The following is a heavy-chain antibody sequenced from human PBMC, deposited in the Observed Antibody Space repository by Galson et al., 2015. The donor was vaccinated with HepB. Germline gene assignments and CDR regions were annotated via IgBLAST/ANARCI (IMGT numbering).Heavy chain of an antibody. Sequence: SVKVSCKASGGTFSSYTISWVRQAPGQGLEWMGRNIPILGIANYAQKFQGRVTITADKSTSTAYMELSSLRSEDTAVYYCAREIGTIMVRGVMYYYYGMDVWGQGTTVTVSS. CDR3: AREIGTIMVRGVMYYYYGMDV. V-gene: IGHV1-69*04. D-gene: IGHD3-10*01. J-gene: IGHJ6*02. CDR1: GGTFSSYT. CDR2: NIPILGIA.